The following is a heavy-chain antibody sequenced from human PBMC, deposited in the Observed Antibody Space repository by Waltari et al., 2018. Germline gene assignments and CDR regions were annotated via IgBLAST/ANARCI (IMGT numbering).Heavy chain of an antibody. D-gene: IGHD3-10*01. V-gene: IGHV1-69*01. J-gene: IGHJ4*02. CDR1: GGTFNNSG. Sequence: VQLVHSGAEVKKPGSSVKVSCKVSGGTFNNSGISWVRQAPGQGLEWMGGVIPGLGAANYAQKFQGRVIIRADESSGTVYMELSSLRSGDTAIYYCAFDGSGSEDYFDFWGQGTLVTVSS. CDR3: AFDGSGSEDYFDF. CDR2: VIPGLGAA.